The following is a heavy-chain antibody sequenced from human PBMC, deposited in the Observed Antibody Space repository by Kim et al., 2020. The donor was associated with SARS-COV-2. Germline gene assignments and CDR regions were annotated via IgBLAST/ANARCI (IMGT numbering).Heavy chain of an antibody. CDR2: ISYDGSNK. V-gene: IGHV3-30*04. CDR3: ARDLAVAGAYFDY. Sequence: GGSLRLSCAASGFTFSSYAMHWVRQAPGKGLEWVAVISYDGSNKYYADSVKGRFTISRDNSKNTLYLQMNSLRAEDTAVYYCARDLAVAGAYFDYWGQGT. CDR1: GFTFSSYA. J-gene: IGHJ4*02. D-gene: IGHD6-19*01.